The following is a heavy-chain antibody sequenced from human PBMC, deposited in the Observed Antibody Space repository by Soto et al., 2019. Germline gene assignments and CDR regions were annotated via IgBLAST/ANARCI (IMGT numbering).Heavy chain of an antibody. D-gene: IGHD5-12*01. V-gene: IGHV4-59*01. CDR2: IYYCGRT. CDR1: GGSISSYD. J-gene: IGHJ6*02. CDR3: ARGGDGYTSALYYGMDV. Sequence: QVQLQESGPGLVKSSETLSLTCAVSGGSISSYDGSWIRQPPGKGLECIGDIYYCGRTNYKPSLKSRVTISVDTSKNQFSLKLSSVTAADTAVYYCARGGDGYTSALYYGMDVWGQGTTVTVSS.